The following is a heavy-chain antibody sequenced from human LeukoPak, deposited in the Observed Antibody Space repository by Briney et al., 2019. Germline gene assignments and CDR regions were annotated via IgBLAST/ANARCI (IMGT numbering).Heavy chain of an antibody. CDR1: GGSITSHY. Sequence: SETLSLTCTVSGGSITSHYWNWIRRPPGKGLEWIGYAHYSGSTKYNPSLKSRPTILVDTSKNQFSLKLSSVTAADTAVYYCARGGGFSMVRGVISHNWFDPWGQGTLVTVSS. V-gene: IGHV4-59*11. J-gene: IGHJ5*02. D-gene: IGHD3-10*01. CDR2: AHYSGST. CDR3: ARGGGFSMVRGVISHNWFDP.